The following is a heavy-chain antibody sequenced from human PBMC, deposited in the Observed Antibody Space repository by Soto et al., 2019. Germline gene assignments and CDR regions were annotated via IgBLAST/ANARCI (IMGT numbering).Heavy chain of an antibody. J-gene: IGHJ6*02. Sequence: PGESLKTSCRGSGYSCTSYWIGWVRQMPGKGLEWRGIIYPGDSDTRYSPSSQGQVTISADKAISTAYLQWSSLKASDTAMYYCARRTTDYGMDVWGQGTTVTVSS. CDR2: IYPGDSDT. CDR1: GYSCTSYW. V-gene: IGHV5-51*01. D-gene: IGHD4-4*01. CDR3: ARRTTDYGMDV.